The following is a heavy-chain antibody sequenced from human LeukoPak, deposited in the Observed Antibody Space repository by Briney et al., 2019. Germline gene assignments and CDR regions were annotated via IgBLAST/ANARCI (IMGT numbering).Heavy chain of an antibody. CDR2: IYSGGST. D-gene: IGHD3-9*01. CDR1: GFTVSSNY. V-gene: IGHV3-66*01. Sequence: GGSLRLSCAASGFTVSSNYMSWVRQAPGKGLEWVSVIYSGGSTYYADSVKGRFTISRDNSKNTLYLQMNSLRAEDTAVYYCAREELVSPVDYWGQGTLVTVSS. CDR3: AREELVSPVDY. J-gene: IGHJ4*02.